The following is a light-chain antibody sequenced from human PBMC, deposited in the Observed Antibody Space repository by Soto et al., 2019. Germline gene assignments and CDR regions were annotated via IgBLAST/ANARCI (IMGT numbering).Light chain of an antibody. Sequence: EILMTQFPATLSVSPGDRATLSCRASESVTSSLAWYQQKPGQAPRLLIYGASTRATGISARFSGSGSGTEFSLTISSLQSEDFAVYYCQQYNIWPRTFGQGTKVDIK. CDR2: GAS. CDR1: ESVTSS. V-gene: IGKV3-15*01. CDR3: QQYNIWPRT. J-gene: IGKJ1*01.